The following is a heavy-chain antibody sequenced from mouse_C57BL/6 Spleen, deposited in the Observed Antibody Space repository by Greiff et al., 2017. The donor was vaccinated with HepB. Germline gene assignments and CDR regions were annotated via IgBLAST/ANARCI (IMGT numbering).Heavy chain of an antibody. Sequence: QVQLKQPGAELVKPGASVKMSCKASGYTFTSYWITWVKQRPGQGLEWIGDIYPGSGSTNYTEKFKSKATLTVDTSTSTAYMQLSSLTSEDSAVYYCAREPYCYGSSTGNYAMDYWGQGTSVTVSS. CDR3: AREPYCYGSSTGNYAMDY. D-gene: IGHD1-1*01. J-gene: IGHJ4*01. V-gene: IGHV1-55*01. CDR1: GYTFTSYW. CDR2: IYPGSGST.